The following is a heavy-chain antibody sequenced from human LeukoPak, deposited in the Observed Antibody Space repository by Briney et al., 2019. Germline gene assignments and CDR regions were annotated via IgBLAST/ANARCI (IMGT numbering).Heavy chain of an antibody. CDR2: ISSSSSYI. CDR1: GFTVSSNY. J-gene: IGHJ4*02. CDR3: ARRRDSGSLQHFDY. Sequence: GGSLRLSCAASGFTVSSNYMSWVRQAPGKGLEWVSSISSSSSYIYYADSVKGRFTISRDNAKNSLYLQMNSLRAEDTAVYYCARRRDSGSLQHFDYWGQGTLVTVSS. D-gene: IGHD1-26*01. V-gene: IGHV3-21*04.